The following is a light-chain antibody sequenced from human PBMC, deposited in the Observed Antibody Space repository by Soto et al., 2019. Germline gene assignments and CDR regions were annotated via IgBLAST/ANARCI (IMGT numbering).Light chain of an antibody. CDR1: SSDVGGYTF. V-gene: IGLV2-14*01. CDR2: DVS. CDR3: SSYTSSSTRV. Sequence: QSALTQPASVSVSPGQSITISCTGTSSDVGGYTFVSWYQQHPGKPPKLMIYDVSNRPSGVSNRFSGSKSGNTASLTISGLEAEYEADYYCSSYTSSSTRVFGGGTKVTVL. J-gene: IGLJ3*02.